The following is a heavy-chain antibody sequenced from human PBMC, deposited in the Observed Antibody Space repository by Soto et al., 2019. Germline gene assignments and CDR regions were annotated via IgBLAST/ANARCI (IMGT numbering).Heavy chain of an antibody. D-gene: IGHD1-1*01. CDR1: GFTFSDYY. Sequence: GGSLRLSCAASGFTFSDYYMSWIRQAPGKGLEWVSYISSSGSTIYYADSVKGRFTISRDNAKNSLYLQMNSLRAEDTAVYYCARADWNDVVGKNWFDPWGQGTLVTVSS. CDR3: ARADWNDVVGKNWFDP. J-gene: IGHJ5*02. V-gene: IGHV3-11*01. CDR2: ISSSGSTI.